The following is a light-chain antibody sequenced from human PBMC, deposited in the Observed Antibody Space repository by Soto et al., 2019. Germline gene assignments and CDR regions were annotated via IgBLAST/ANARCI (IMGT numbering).Light chain of an antibody. CDR2: EVS. V-gene: IGLV2-8*01. CDR3: ISYAGSNLLYV. J-gene: IGLJ1*01. CDR1: SGDVGGYNY. Sequence: QSVLTQPPSASGSPGQSVTISCTGTSGDVGGYNYVSWYQQHPGKAPKLMIYEVSKRPSGVPDRFSGSKSGNTASLTVFGLQAEDEADYYCISYAGSNLLYVFGTGTKVTVL.